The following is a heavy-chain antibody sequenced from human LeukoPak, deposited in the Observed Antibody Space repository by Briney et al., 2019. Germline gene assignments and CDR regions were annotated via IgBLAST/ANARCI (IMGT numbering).Heavy chain of an antibody. Sequence: SETLSLTCAVYGGSFSGYYWSWIRQPPGKGLEWIGEINHSGSTNYNPSLKSRVTISVDTSKNQFSLKLSSVTAADTAVYYCARWRPGRFLNWFDPWGQGTLVTVSS. CDR1: GGSFSGYY. D-gene: IGHD2/OR15-2a*01. CDR2: INHSGST. CDR3: ARWRPGRFLNWFDP. J-gene: IGHJ5*02. V-gene: IGHV4-34*01.